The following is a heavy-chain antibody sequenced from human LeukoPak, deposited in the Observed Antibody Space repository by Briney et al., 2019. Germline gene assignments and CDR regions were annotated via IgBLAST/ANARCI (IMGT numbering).Heavy chain of an antibody. Sequence: ASVKVSCKVSGYTLTELSMHWVRQAPGKGLEWMGGFDPEDGETIYAQKFQGRVTMTRDMSTSTVYMELSSLRSEDTAVYYCARDREGSDYWGQGTLVTVSS. J-gene: IGHJ4*02. CDR3: ARDREGSDY. CDR1: GYTLTELS. CDR2: FDPEDGET. V-gene: IGHV1-24*01. D-gene: IGHD1-26*01.